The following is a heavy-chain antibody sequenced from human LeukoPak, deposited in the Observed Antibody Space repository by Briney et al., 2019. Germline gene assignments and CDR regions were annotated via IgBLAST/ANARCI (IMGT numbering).Heavy chain of an antibody. V-gene: IGHV4-59*12. CDR3: AAVAGQDWY. CDR2: ISYSGTI. D-gene: IGHD6-19*01. J-gene: IGHJ4*02. CDR1: HGSMSPNY. Sequence: SETLSLSCSVSHGSMSPNYWTWIRQPPGKGLEWIGSISYSGTINSNPSLKSRVTMSIDTSKNQFSLKVAAVTAADTAVYYCAAVAGQDWYWGQGTLVTVSS.